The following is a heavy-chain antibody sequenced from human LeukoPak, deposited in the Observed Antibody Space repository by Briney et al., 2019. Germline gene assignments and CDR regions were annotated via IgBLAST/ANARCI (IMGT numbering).Heavy chain of an antibody. CDR2: ISGSGGST. V-gene: IGHV3-23*01. D-gene: IGHD3-3*01. CDR1: GFTFSSYA. Sequence: GGFLRLSCAASGFTFSSYAMSWVRQAPGKGLEWVSAISGSGGSTYYADSVKGRFTISRDNSKNTLYLQMNSLRAEDTAVYYCAKDLYYDFWSGYYYYWGQGTLVTVSS. J-gene: IGHJ4*02. CDR3: AKDLYYDFWSGYYYY.